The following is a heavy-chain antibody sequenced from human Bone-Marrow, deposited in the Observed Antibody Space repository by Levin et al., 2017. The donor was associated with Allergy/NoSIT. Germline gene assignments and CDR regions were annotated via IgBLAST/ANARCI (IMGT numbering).Heavy chain of an antibody. CDR3: ARATYYGSSPYYYYYMDV. J-gene: IGHJ6*03. Sequence: SETLSLTCTVSGGSISSYYWSWLRQPPGKGLEWIGHIYYSGSTKYNPSLKSRVTILVDTSMNQFSLKLSSVTAADTAVYYCARATYYGSSPYYYYYMDVCGKGTTVTVSS. V-gene: IGHV4-59*01. CDR2: IYYSGST. CDR1: GGSISSYY. D-gene: IGHD3-10*01.